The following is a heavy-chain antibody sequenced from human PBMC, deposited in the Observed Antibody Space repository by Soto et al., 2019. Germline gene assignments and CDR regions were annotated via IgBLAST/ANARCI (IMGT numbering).Heavy chain of an antibody. J-gene: IGHJ6*02. CDR1: GFTFSSYS. CDR2: ISSSSSYI. V-gene: IGHV3-21*04. D-gene: IGHD3-9*01. CDR3: AKFRRYDILTGKGYYYGMNV. Sequence: PGGSLRLSCAASGFTFSSYSMNWVRQAPGKGLEWVSSISSSSSYIYYADSVKGRFTISRDNAKNTLYLQMNSLRAEDTAVYYCAKFRRYDILTGKGYYYGMNVWGQGTTVTVSS.